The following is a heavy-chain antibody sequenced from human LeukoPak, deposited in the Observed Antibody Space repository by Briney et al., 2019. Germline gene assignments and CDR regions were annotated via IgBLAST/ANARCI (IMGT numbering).Heavy chain of an antibody. V-gene: IGHV4-31*03. Sequence: PSETLSLTCTVSGGSISSGGYYWSWIRQHPGKGLEWIGYIYYSGSTYYNPSLKSRVTISVDTSKNQFSLKLSSVTAADTAVYYCAREVAARYYFDYWGQGTLVTVSS. CDR2: IYYSGST. CDR1: GGSISSGGYY. D-gene: IGHD6-13*01. J-gene: IGHJ4*02. CDR3: AREVAARYYFDY.